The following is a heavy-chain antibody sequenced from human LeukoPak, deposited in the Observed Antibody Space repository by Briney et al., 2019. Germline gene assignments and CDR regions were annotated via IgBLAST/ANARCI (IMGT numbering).Heavy chain of an antibody. Sequence: PSETLSLTCAVYGGSFSGYYWSWIRQPPGKGLEWIGEINHSGSTNYNPSLKSRVTISVDTSKNQFSLKLSSVTAADTAVYYCARALTATTFDYWGQGTLVTVSS. CDR2: INHSGST. J-gene: IGHJ4*02. D-gene: IGHD4-11*01. CDR1: GGSFSGYY. V-gene: IGHV4-34*01. CDR3: ARALTATTFDY.